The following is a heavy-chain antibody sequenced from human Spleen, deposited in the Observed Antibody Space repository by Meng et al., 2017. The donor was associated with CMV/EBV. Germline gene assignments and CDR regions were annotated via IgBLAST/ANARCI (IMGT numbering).Heavy chain of an antibody. Sequence: GGSLRLSCAASGFTFSSYAMSWVRQAPGKGLEWVSAISGSGGSTYYADSVNGRFTISRDNSKNTLYLQMNSLRAEDTAVYYCAKDLTMIVVVIGSSARGFDYWGQGTLVTVSS. V-gene: IGHV3-23*01. CDR2: ISGSGGST. CDR1: GFTFSSYA. J-gene: IGHJ4*02. CDR3: AKDLTMIVVVIGSSARGFDY. D-gene: IGHD3-22*01.